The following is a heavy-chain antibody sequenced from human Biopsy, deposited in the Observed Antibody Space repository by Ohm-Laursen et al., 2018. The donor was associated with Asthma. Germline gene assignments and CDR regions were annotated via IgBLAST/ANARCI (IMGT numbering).Heavy chain of an antibody. CDR3: VHTLVGLKAFDF. V-gene: IGHV2-5*02. CDR2: IYWDVEK. J-gene: IGHJ4*02. D-gene: IGHD1-26*01. CDR1: GFSLSTSGGG. Sequence: STQTLTLTCTFSGFSLSTSGGGAGWIRQPPGKALEWLGNIYWDVEKRYSPSLQSKLTITRDTPKHQGVPSMTNMGPVNTGTYYCVHTLVGLKAFDFWGQGPLVTVSS.